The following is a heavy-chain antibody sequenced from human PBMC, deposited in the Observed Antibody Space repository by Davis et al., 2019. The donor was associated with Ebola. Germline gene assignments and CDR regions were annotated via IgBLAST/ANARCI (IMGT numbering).Heavy chain of an antibody. Sequence: GSLRLSCAVSGGSISSSNWWSWVRQPPGKGLEWIGEIYHSGSTNYNPSLKSRVTISVDKSKNQFSLKLSSVTAADTAVYYCARVRSSTSCYRCDWFDPWGQGTLVTVSS. CDR1: GGSISSSNW. V-gene: IGHV4-4*02. J-gene: IGHJ5*02. CDR3: ARVRSSTSCYRCDWFDP. CDR2: IYHSGST. D-gene: IGHD2-2*02.